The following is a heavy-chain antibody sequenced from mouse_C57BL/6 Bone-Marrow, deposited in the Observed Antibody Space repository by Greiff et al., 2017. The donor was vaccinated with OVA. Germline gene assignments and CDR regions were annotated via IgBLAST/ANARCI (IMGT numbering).Heavy chain of an antibody. J-gene: IGHJ3*01. CDR2: IYPRSGNT. D-gene: IGHD2-3*01. CDR3: ERAGYYERVWFAY. CDR1: GYTFTSYG. Sequence: QVQLKQSGAELARPGASVKLSCKASGYTFTSYGISWVKQRTGQGLEWIGEIYPRSGNTYYNEKFKGKATLTADKSSSTAYMELRSLTSEDSAVYFCERAGYYERVWFAYWGQGTLVTVSA. V-gene: IGHV1-81*01.